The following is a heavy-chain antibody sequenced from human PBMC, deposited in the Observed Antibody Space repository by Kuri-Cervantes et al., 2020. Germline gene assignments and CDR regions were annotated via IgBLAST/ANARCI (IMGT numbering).Heavy chain of an antibody. D-gene: IGHD1-1*01. Sequence: GGSLRLSCTASGFTFSGAWMSWVRQAPGKGLEWVALISYDGSNKYYADSVKGRFTISRDNSKNTLYLQMNSLRAEDTAVYYCARASRRRNWNDLPRRGAFDIWGQGTMVTVSS. CDR1: GFTFSGAW. V-gene: IGHV3-30-3*01. CDR2: ISYDGSNK. CDR3: ARASRRRNWNDLPRRGAFDI. J-gene: IGHJ3*02.